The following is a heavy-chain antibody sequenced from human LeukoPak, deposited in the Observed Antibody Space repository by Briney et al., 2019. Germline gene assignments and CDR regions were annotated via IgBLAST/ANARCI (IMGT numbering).Heavy chain of an antibody. J-gene: IGHJ3*02. Sequence: GGSLRLSCAASGFTFSGSAMHWVRQASGKGLEWVGRIRSKANSYATAYAASVKGRFTISRDDSKNTAYLQMNSLKTEDTAVYYCTRPRPNCGGDCYLDAFDIWGQGTMVTVSS. V-gene: IGHV3-73*01. CDR2: IRSKANSYAT. CDR1: GFTFSGSA. CDR3: TRPRPNCGGDCYLDAFDI. D-gene: IGHD2-21*02.